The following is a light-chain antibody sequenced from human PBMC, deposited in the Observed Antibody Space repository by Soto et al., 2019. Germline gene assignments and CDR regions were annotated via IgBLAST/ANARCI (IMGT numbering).Light chain of an antibody. CDR1: QSISSY. V-gene: IGKV1-5*01. J-gene: IGKJ1*01. CDR2: DAS. CDR3: QQYSSFSRT. Sequence: EIQMTQSTSSLSASVGDRVTITCRASQSISSYLNWYQQKPGKAPELLIYDASTLESGVPSRFSGSGSGTEFSLTISSLQPDDFATFYCQQYSSFSRTFGQRTKV.